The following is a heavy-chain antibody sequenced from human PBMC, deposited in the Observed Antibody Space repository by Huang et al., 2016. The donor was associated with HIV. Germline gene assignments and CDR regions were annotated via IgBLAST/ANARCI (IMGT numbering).Heavy chain of an antibody. CDR1: GDSITNHY. D-gene: IGHD5-12*01. J-gene: IGHJ4*02. CDR3: ARDRRLPIVPSDY. CDR2: VHHSGST. V-gene: IGHV4-59*11. Sequence: QVQLQESGPGLVKPSETLSPPCTVSGDSITNHYWGWMLQPPGKGREWSGSVHHSGSTNYNPSLKSRVTISVDTSRNQVSLRLSSVTAADTAVYYCARDRRLPIVPSDYWGRGTLVTVSS.